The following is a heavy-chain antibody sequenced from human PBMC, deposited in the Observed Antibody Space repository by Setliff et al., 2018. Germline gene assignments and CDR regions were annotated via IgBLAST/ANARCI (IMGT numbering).Heavy chain of an antibody. J-gene: IGHJ4*02. CDR1: GYTFTSYD. Sequence: ASVKVSCKASGYTFTSYDINWMRQASGQRLEWMGWINAGNGNTKYSQKFQGRVTITRDTSASTAYMELSSLRSEDTAVYYCARDISAAVPAAILYYWGQGTLVTVSS. CDR2: INAGNGNT. D-gene: IGHD2-2*01. CDR3: ARDISAAVPAAILYY. V-gene: IGHV1-3*01.